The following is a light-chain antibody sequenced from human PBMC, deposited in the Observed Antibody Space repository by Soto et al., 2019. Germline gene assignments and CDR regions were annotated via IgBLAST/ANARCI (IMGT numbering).Light chain of an antibody. CDR3: CSSAPESTYV. J-gene: IGLJ1*01. Sequence: QSVLAQPASVSGSPGQSITISCTGTSSVVGAYNSVSWYQQHPHRAPQVIIYKGTQRPSGVSNRFSGSTSGNAASLTISGLQADDEADYFCCSSAPESTYVFGTGTKVTVL. CDR2: KGT. V-gene: IGLV2-23*01. CDR1: SSVVGAYNS.